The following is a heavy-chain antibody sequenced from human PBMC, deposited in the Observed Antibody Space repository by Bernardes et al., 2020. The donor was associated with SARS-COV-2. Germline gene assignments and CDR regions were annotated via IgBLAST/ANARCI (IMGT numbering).Heavy chain of an antibody. Sequence: AEALTLSCAASGFTFSSYAMSWVRQAPGKGLEWVSAISGSGGSTYYADSVKGRFTISRDNSKNTLYLQMNSLRAEDTAVYYCAKDLLAWAGVRGLLDYWGQGTLVTVSS. D-gene: IGHD3-10*01. CDR2: ISGSGGST. CDR1: GFTFSSYA. J-gene: IGHJ4*02. CDR3: AKDLLAWAGVRGLLDY. V-gene: IGHV3-23*01.